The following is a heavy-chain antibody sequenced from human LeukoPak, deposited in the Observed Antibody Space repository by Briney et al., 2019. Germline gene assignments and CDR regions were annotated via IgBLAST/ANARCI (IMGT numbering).Heavy chain of an antibody. CDR3: ARERGGNWGLYYMDV. Sequence: GGSLRLSCIGYGFTFGDYAMNWFRQAPGKGLEWVGFMRSKAYGGTTEYAASVKGRFTISRDDSKNSLYLQMNSLKTEDTAVYYCARERGGNWGLYYMDVWGKGTTVTISS. V-gene: IGHV3-49*03. D-gene: IGHD4-23*01. J-gene: IGHJ6*03. CDR2: MRSKAYGGTT. CDR1: GFTFGDYA.